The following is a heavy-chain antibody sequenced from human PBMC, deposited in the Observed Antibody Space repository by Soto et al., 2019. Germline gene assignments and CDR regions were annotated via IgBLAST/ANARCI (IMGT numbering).Heavy chain of an antibody. CDR3: AKDQASDI. V-gene: IGHV3-23*01. J-gene: IGHJ3*02. CDR2: ISGSGGST. CDR1: GFTFSSYA. Sequence: GGSLRLSCAASGFTFSSYAMSWVRQAPGKGLEWVSAISGSGGSTYYAESVKGRFTISRDNSENTLYLQMNIRIAEDSVLYHCAKDQASDIWGQGTMVTVAS.